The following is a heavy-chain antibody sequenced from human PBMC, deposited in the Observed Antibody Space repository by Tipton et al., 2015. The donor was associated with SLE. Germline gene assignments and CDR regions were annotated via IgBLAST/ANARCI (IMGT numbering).Heavy chain of an antibody. CDR2: ISSDSVDI. V-gene: IGHV3-21*01. J-gene: IGHJ4*02. D-gene: IGHD5-12*01. Sequence: SLRLSCVVSGLTFNNYIMNWVRQAPGKGLEWVSSISSDSVDIYYAGSVKGRFTVSRDNAKNSLSLQMNSLTAEDTAVYYCARISPSEFSAYYFDYWGQGTLVTVSS. CDR3: ARISPSEFSAYYFDY. CDR1: GLTFNNYI.